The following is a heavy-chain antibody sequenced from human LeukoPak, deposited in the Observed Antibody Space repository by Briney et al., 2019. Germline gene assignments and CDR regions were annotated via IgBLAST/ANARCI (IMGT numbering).Heavy chain of an antibody. CDR2: ISGSGGST. CDR3: AKGRWPAAVGHTYGMDV. CDR1: GFTFSSYA. J-gene: IGHJ6*04. D-gene: IGHD6-13*01. V-gene: IGHV3-23*01. Sequence: GGSLRLSCAASGFTFSSYAMSWVRQAPGKGLEWVSAISGSGGSTYYADSVKGRFTISRDNSKNTLYLQMNSLRAEDTAVYYCAKGRWPAAVGHTYGMDVWGKGTTVTVSS.